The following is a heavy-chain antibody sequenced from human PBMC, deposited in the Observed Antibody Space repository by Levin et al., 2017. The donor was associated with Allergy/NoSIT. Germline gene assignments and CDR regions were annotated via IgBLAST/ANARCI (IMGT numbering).Heavy chain of an antibody. D-gene: IGHD6-13*01. V-gene: IGHV4-59*01. CDR3: VRGRALARPSYYFDS. CDR2: IYYNGLT. J-gene: IGHJ4*02. CDR1: SASITSFY. Sequence: SETLSLTCTVSSASITSFYWSWIRQPPGKGLEWIGYIYYNGLTNYNPSLSGRVTVSVAASKTQFSLELTSVTAADTAVYYCVRGRALARPSYYFDSWGQGKLVTVSS.